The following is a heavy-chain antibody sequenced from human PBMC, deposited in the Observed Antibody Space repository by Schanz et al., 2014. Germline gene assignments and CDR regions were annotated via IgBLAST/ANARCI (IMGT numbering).Heavy chain of an antibody. Sequence: QVQLVQSGAEVKKPGASVKVSCQTSGYTFTSYGINWVRQAPGQGLEWMGWISAYNGNTNYAQKLQGRVTMTTDTSTSTAYMELRSLRSDDTAVYYCARDPVLRYCSSTSCYEDYFDYWGQGTLVTVSS. CDR2: ISAYNGNT. CDR3: ARDPVLRYCSSTSCYEDYFDY. J-gene: IGHJ4*02. D-gene: IGHD2-2*01. V-gene: IGHV1-18*01. CDR1: GYTFTSYG.